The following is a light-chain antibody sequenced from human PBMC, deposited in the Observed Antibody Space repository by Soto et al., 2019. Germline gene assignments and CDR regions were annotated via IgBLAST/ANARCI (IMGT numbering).Light chain of an antibody. CDR1: QGISSW. V-gene: IGKV1-12*01. J-gene: IGKJ1*01. Sequence: DIQMTQSPSSVSAAVGDRVTITCRARQGISSWLAWYQQKPGKAPKLLLYAASSLQSGVPSRFSGSGSGTAFNLTISSLQPDDFANYYCQQANSFPWTFGQGTKVEIK. CDR2: AAS. CDR3: QQANSFPWT.